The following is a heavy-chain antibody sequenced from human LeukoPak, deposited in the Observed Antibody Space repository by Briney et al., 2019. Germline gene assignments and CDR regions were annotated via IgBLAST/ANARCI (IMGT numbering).Heavy chain of an antibody. D-gene: IGHD5-12*01. CDR1: GFTFSSYS. V-gene: IGHV3-23*01. CDR3: ARGPSGYHNT. Sequence: GSLRLSCAASGFTFSSYSMNWVRQAPGKGLEWVSAISGSSGRTYCADSVKGRFTISRDNSKNTLYLRMNSLRAEDTAVYYCARGPSGYHNTGGQGTLVTVSS. J-gene: IGHJ4*02. CDR2: ISGSSGRT.